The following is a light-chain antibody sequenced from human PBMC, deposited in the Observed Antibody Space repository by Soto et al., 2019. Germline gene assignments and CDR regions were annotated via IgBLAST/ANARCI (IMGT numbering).Light chain of an antibody. CDR1: ASDIGGYNF. CDR2: EVN. V-gene: IGLV2-8*01. Sequence: QSALTQPPSASGSPGQSVAISCTGTASDIGGYNFGSWYQQHPGKAPKLMIYEVNKRPSGVPDRFSGSKSGNTASLTVSGLQAEDEAYYYCSSHGGTSPYVFGTGTKLTVL. J-gene: IGLJ1*01. CDR3: SSHGGTSPYV.